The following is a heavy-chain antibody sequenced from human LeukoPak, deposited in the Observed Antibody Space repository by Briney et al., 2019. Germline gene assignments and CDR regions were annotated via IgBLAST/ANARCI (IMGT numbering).Heavy chain of an antibody. J-gene: IGHJ4*02. CDR2: IYPGDSDA. CDR1: GYTFTNYW. D-gene: IGHD6-25*01. V-gene: IGHV5-51*01. Sequence: GESLKISCKGSGYTFTNYWIGWVRQMPGKGLEWMGIIYPGDSDATYSPSFQGQVTISADKSISTAYVQWSSLKASDTAIYYCARLAAGRYYIDYWGQGNLVTVSS. CDR3: ARLAAGRYYIDY.